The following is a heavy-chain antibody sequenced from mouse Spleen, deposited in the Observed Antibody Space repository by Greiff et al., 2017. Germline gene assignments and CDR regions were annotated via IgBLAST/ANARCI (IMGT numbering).Heavy chain of an antibody. CDR1: GYTFTDYA. CDR3: AREEGYDGFDY. Sequence: SGAELVRPGVSVKISCKGSGYTFTDYAMHWVKQSHAKSLEWIGVISTYYGDASYNQKFKGKATMTVDKSSSTAYMELARLTSEDSAIYYCAREEGYDGFDYWGQGTTLTVSS. V-gene: IGHV1S137*01. CDR2: ISTYYGDA. J-gene: IGHJ2*01. D-gene: IGHD2-2*01.